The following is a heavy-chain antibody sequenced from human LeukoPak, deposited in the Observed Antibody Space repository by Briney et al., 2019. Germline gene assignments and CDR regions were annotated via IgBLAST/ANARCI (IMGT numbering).Heavy chain of an antibody. CDR1: GGSISSYY. CDR3: AGSRYYYDSSGYYYARRYDAFDI. CDR2: IYYSGST. Sequence: SETLSLTCTVSGGSISSYYWSWIWQPPGKGLEWIGYIYYSGSTNYNPSLKSRVTISVDTSKNQFSLKLSSVTAADTAVYYCAGSRYYYDSSGYYYARRYDAFDIWGQGTMVTVSS. D-gene: IGHD3-22*01. J-gene: IGHJ3*02. V-gene: IGHV4-59*08.